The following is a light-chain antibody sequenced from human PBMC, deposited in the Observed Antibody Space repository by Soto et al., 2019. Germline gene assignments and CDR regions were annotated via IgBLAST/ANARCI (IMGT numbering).Light chain of an antibody. CDR3: QERSNWLT. CDR1: QSVSSY. Sequence: EIVLTQSPATLSLSPGERATLSCRASQSVSSYLAWYQQKPGQAPRLLIYDASNRATGIPARFSGSGSATDFTLTISSLQPEEFAVYYCQERSNWLTFGGGTKVEIK. J-gene: IGKJ4*01. CDR2: DAS. V-gene: IGKV3-11*01.